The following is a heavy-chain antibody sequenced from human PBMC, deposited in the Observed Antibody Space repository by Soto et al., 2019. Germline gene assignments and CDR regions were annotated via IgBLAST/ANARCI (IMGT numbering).Heavy chain of an antibody. V-gene: IGHV3-23*01. CDR2: IGGRATSA. CDR1: GFTFSNYA. D-gene: IGHD3-22*01. J-gene: IGHJ4*02. CDR3: GNSRYSDSSGDYYDF. Sequence: GGSLRLSCAASGFTFSNYAMSWVRQAPRKGLEWVSGIGGRATSAYYADSVKGRFAISRDNAYNTLFLQLNSLRAEDTAVYYCGNSRYSDSSGDYYDFWGQGTLDTASS.